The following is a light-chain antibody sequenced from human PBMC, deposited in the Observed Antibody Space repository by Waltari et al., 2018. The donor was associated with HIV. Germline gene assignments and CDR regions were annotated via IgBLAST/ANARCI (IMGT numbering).Light chain of an antibody. CDR1: QSLLYSSNNKNY. J-gene: IGKJ2*01. V-gene: IGKV4-1*01. CDR3: QQYYITPYT. Sequence: DIVMTQSPDSLTVSLGERATMNCKSSQSLLYSSNNKNYLAWYQQKPGQPPKLLIYWASTRESGVPDRFSGSGSGTDFILTISSLQAEDVAVYYCQQYYITPYTFGQGTKLEIK. CDR2: WAS.